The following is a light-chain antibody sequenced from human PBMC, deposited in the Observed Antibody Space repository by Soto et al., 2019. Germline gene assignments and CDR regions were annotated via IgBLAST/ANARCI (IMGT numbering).Light chain of an antibody. Sequence: DIQMTQSPSTLSASVGDSVTITCRASQTISTWLAWYQQKPGKPPKVLIYKATSLESGVPSRFSGSGSGTEFTLTISSLQPDDFATYYCQHYNSYSEAFGQGTKVDIK. V-gene: IGKV1-5*03. CDR3: QHYNSYSEA. CDR2: KAT. J-gene: IGKJ1*01. CDR1: QTISTW.